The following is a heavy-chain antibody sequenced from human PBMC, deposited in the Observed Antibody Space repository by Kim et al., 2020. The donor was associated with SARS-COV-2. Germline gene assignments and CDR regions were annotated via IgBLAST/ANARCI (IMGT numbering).Heavy chain of an antibody. CDR1: GFTFSSYS. V-gene: IGHV3-21*01. D-gene: IGHD2-21*02. Sequence: GGSLRLSCAASGFTFSSYSMNWVRQAPGKGLEWVSSISSSSSYIYYADSVKGRFTISRDNAKNSLYLQMNSLRAEDTAVYYCARKGGYCGGDCYQGTSRGANFDLWGRGTLVTVSS. CDR3: ARKGGYCGGDCYQGTSRGANFDL. CDR2: ISSSSSYI. J-gene: IGHJ2*01.